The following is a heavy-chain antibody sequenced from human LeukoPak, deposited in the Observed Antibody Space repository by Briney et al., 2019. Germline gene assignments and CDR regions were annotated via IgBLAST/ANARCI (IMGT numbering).Heavy chain of an antibody. CDR3: ARWAYDSGGYSQYYFDY. J-gene: IGHJ4*02. Sequence: GAAVKVSCKASGYTSTNYAMNWVRQAPGQGLEWMGWINTNTGNPTYAQAFTGRFVFSLDTSVNTAYLQISSLKAEDTAVYYCARWAYDSGGYSQYYFDYWGQGTLVTVSS. CDR2: INTNTGNP. D-gene: IGHD3-22*01. V-gene: IGHV7-4-1*02. CDR1: GYTSTNYA.